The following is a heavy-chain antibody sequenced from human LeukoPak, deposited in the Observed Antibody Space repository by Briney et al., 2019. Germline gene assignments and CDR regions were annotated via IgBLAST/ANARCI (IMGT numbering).Heavy chain of an antibody. Sequence: GGSLRLSCAVSGITLSNYGMSWVRQAPGKGLEWVAGISGSGGRTNYADAVKGRFTITRDNAKNTLFLQMNSLRVEDTAVYFCAKRGVVIRVILVGFHKEAYYFDSWGQGALVTVSS. D-gene: IGHD3-22*01. CDR1: GITLSNYG. CDR3: AKRGVVIRVILVGFHKEAYYFDS. J-gene: IGHJ4*02. CDR2: ISGSGGRT. V-gene: IGHV3-23*01.